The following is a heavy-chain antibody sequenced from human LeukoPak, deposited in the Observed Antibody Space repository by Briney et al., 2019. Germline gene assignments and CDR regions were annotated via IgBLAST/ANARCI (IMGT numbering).Heavy chain of an antibody. Sequence: GGSLRLSCAASGFTFSSYEMNWVRQAPGKGLEWVSYISSSGSTIYYADSVKGRFTISRDNAKNSLYLQMNSLRAEDTALYYCARPSSAGFIATRVDYWGQGILVTVSS. CDR3: ARPSSAGFIATRVDY. V-gene: IGHV3-48*03. CDR1: GFTFSSYE. CDR2: ISSSGSTI. D-gene: IGHD6-6*01. J-gene: IGHJ4*02.